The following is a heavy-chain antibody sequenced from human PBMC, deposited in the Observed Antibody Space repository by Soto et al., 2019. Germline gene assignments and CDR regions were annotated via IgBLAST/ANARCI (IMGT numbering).Heavy chain of an antibody. CDR2: IIPIFGTA. CDR1: GGTFSSYA. CDR3: ARDPVSPDYDFWSGSSSYYYYYGMDV. J-gene: IGHJ6*02. Sequence: KVSCKASGGTFSSYAISWVRQAPGQGLEWMGGIIPIFGTANYAQKFQGRVTITADKSTSTAYMELSSLRSEDTAVYYCARDPVSPDYDFWSGSSSYYYYYGMDVWGQGTTVTVSS. D-gene: IGHD3-3*01. V-gene: IGHV1-69*06.